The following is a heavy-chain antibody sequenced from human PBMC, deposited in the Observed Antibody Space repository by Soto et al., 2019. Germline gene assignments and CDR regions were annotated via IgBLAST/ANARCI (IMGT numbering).Heavy chain of an antibody. Sequence: EVQLLESGGGLVQSGGSLRLSCAASGFTFSSYAMSWVRQAPGKGLEWVSGMSGSGDTTYYADPVKGRFTISRDISKNTLYLPMNSLTAVDTAVYYCAKSMGYDSYYSGMDVWGQGTTVTVSS. D-gene: IGHD5-12*01. V-gene: IGHV3-23*01. CDR2: MSGSGDTT. J-gene: IGHJ6*02. CDR3: AKSMGYDSYYSGMDV. CDR1: GFTFSSYA.